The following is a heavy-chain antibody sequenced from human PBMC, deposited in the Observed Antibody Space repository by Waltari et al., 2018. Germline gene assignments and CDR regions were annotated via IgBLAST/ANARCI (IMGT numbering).Heavy chain of an antibody. CDR3: ARGDGDGANFYFDY. D-gene: IGHD1-1*01. CDR2: IYTSDNT. CDR1: CCSLNSCRSS. J-gene: IGHJ4*02. V-gene: IGHV4-61*02. Sequence: QVQLQESGPGLVKPSQTLSLTCTVSCCSLNSCRSSWSWLRQPAGKRLEWIGLIYTSDNTKYNSSLKSRVTISLDTSNNHFSLSLGSVTAADTAVYYCARGDGDGANFYFDYWGQGTLVTGSS.